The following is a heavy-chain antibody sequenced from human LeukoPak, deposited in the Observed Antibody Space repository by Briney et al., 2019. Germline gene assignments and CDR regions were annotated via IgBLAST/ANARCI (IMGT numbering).Heavy chain of an antibody. D-gene: IGHD1-26*01. CDR1: GYTFSNYY. Sequence: ASVTVSCKASGYTFSNYYMHWVRQAPGLGFEWMGWINPKSGGTSYPQKFQGRVTMTRDTSISTAYMELSGLRSDDTAVYYCVPSANYYYFDYWGQGTLVTVSS. V-gene: IGHV1-2*02. CDR2: INPKSGGT. CDR3: VPSANYYYFDY. J-gene: IGHJ4*02.